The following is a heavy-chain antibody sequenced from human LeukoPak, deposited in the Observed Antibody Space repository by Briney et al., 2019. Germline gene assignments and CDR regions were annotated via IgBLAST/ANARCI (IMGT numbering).Heavy chain of an antibody. V-gene: IGHV4-39*01. Sequence: PSETLSLTCTVSGGSISSSSYYWGWIRQPPGKWLEWIGSIYYSGSTYYNPSLKSRVTISVDTSKNQFSLKLSSVTAADTAVYYCARHSSGGYCSSTSCYRFDYWGQGTLVTVSS. CDR1: GGSISSSSYY. J-gene: IGHJ4*02. CDR3: ARHSSGGYCSSTSCYRFDY. D-gene: IGHD2-2*01. CDR2: IYYSGST.